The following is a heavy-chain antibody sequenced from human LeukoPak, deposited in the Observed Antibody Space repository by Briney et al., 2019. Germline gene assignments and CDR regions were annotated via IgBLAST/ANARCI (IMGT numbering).Heavy chain of an antibody. J-gene: IGHJ4*02. CDR2: ISSDGGIK. CDR1: GFTFSDYA. D-gene: IGHD6-25*01. V-gene: IGHV3-30-3*01. CDR3: VRRYSGGCLDY. Sequence: TGGSLRLSCAASGFTFSDYAMHWVRQAPGKGLGWVAVISSDGGIKYYAGSAQGRFTISRDNSNNMLYLQMNSLRLEDTAVYHCVRRYSGGCLDYWGQGILVTVSS.